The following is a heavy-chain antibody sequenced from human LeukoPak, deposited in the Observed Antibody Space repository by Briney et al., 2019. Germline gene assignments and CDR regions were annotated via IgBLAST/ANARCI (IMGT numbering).Heavy chain of an antibody. CDR3: VKGRDFWSGLDV. Sequence: GGSLRLSCVAPGFFFDDYGMHWVRHVPGKGLEWVSGISWQSRTRKYADSVRGRSTISRDNAKNSLYLQMNSLKLEDTALYYCVKGRDFWSGLDVWGQGTMVTVS. D-gene: IGHD3-3*01. CDR2: ISWQSRTR. J-gene: IGHJ6*02. CDR1: GFFFDDYG. V-gene: IGHV3-9*01.